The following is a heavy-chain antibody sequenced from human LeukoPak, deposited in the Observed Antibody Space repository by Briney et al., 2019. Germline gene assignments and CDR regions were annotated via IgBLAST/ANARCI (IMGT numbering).Heavy chain of an antibody. CDR3: AASWPQQSWYYFDY. Sequence: GASVKVSCKASGGTFSSYAISWVRQAPGQGLEWMGGIIPIFGTANYAQKFQGRVTITADESTSTAYMELSSLRSEDTAVYYCAASWPQQSWYYFDYWGQGTLVTVSS. CDR2: IIPIFGTA. CDR1: GGTFSSYA. J-gene: IGHJ4*02. V-gene: IGHV1-69*13. D-gene: IGHD3-10*01.